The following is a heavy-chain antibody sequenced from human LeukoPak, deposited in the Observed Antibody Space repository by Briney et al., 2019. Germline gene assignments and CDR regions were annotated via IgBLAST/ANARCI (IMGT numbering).Heavy chain of an antibody. CDR2: FDPEDGET. V-gene: IGHV1-24*01. D-gene: IGHD1-14*01. CDR3: ATGGSTSIPLRFDP. CDR1: GYTLTELS. J-gene: IGHJ5*02. Sequence: ASVKVSCKVSGYTLTELSMHWVRQAPGKGLEWMGGFDPEDGETIYAQKFQGRVTMTEDTSTDTAYMELSSLRSEDTAVYYCATGGSTSIPLRFDPWGQGTLVTVSS.